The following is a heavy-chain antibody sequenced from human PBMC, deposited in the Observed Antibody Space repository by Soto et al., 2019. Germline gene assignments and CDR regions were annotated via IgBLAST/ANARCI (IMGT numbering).Heavy chain of an antibody. Sequence: AXXSLRLCYAASGFTFSDYYVRWILQAPGKGLEWVSYIRSSGSTIYYADPGKGRFTISRDNAKSSLYLQMNSLRAEDTAVYYCARDIEPPGLFFDYWGQGTLVTVSS. CDR3: ARDIEPPGLFFDY. CDR1: GFTFSDYY. J-gene: IGHJ4*02. D-gene: IGHD6-13*01. CDR2: IRSSGSTI. V-gene: IGHV3-11*01.